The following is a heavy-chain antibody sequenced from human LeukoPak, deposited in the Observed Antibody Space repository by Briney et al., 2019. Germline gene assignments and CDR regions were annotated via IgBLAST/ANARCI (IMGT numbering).Heavy chain of an antibody. CDR3: ARDGPIAVGGYYFDY. V-gene: IGHV3-21*01. J-gene: IGHJ4*02. CDR1: AFTFSSYS. Sequence: GGSLRLSCAASAFTFSSYSMNWVRQAPGKGLEWVSSISSSSSYIYYADSVKGRFTISRDNAKNSLYLQMNSLRAEDTAVYYCARDGPIAVGGYYFDYWGQGTLVTVSS. D-gene: IGHD6-19*01. CDR2: ISSSSSYI.